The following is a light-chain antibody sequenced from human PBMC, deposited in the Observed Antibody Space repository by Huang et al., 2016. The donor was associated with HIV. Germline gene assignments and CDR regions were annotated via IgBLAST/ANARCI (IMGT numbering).Light chain of an antibody. J-gene: IGKJ4*01. CDR3: QQSYSALGLT. Sequence: DIQMTQSPSSLSASVGDRVTIACRASQSIRTYLNWYQQKPGKAPRLLIHVASSLQSGVPSRFSGSGSGTDFTLTISSLQPEDFATYYCQQSYSALGLTFGGGTKVEIK. CDR1: QSIRTY. V-gene: IGKV1-39*01. CDR2: VAS.